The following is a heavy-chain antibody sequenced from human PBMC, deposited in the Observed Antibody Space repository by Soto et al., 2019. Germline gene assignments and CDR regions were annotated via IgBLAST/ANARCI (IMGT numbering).Heavy chain of an antibody. CDR1: GASISGFY. CDR3: VRDGTKTLRDWFDP. CDR2: IYATGTT. V-gene: IGHV4-4*07. Sequence: GTLSLTCTVSGASISGFYWSWIRKSAGKGLEWIGRIYATGTTDYNPSLKSRVMMSVDTSKKQFSLKLRSVTAADTAVYYCVRDGTKTLRDWFDPWGQGISVTVPS. D-gene: IGHD1-1*01. J-gene: IGHJ5*02.